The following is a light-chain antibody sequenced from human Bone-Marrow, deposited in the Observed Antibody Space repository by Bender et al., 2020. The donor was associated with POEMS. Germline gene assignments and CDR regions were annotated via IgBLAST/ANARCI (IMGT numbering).Light chain of an antibody. V-gene: IGLV1-47*01. J-gene: IGLJ3*02. CDR3: AAWDDSQSGPNWV. Sequence: QSVLTQPPSASGTPGQRVTISCSGGSSNIGAHAVNWYQHLPGTAPKLLIYSNIQRPSGVPDRFSGSKSGTSASLAISGLRSEDEAHYYCAAWDDSQSGPNWVFGGGTKLTVL. CDR2: SNI. CDR1: SSNIGAHA.